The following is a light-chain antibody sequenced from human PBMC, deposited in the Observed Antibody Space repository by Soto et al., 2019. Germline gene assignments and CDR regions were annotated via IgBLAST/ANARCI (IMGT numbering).Light chain of an antibody. V-gene: IGLV2-8*01. CDR2: EVS. J-gene: IGLJ3*02. CDR1: SSDVGGYNY. CDR3: SSFAGSNNLRM. Sequence: QSALTQPPSASGSPGQSVTISCTGTSSDVGGYNYVSWYQQHPGKAPKLMIYEVSKRPSGVPDRFSGSKSGNTASLTVSGLPAEDEADYYCSSFAGSNNLRMFSGGTKLTVL.